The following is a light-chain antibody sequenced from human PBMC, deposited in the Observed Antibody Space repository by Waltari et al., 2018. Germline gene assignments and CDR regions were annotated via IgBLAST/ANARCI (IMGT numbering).Light chain of an antibody. CDR3: QQYYSTPPT. CDR1: QSVLYSSNNKNY. V-gene: IGKV4-1*01. CDR2: WAS. Sequence: DIVMTQSPDSLAVSLGERATINCKSSQSVLYSSNNKNYLAWYQQKPGQPPKVLIYWASTRESGVPDRFGGSGSGTDFTLTISSLQAEDVAVYYCQQYYSTPPTFGQGTKVEIK. J-gene: IGKJ1*01.